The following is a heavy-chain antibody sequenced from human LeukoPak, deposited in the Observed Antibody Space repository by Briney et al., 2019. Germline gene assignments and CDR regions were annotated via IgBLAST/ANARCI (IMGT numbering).Heavy chain of an antibody. D-gene: IGHD3-22*01. CDR3: ARSRYYYDSSGSLNPFDY. J-gene: IGHJ4*02. Sequence: ASVKVSCKASGYTFTSYGISWVRQAPGQGLEWMGWISAYNGNTNYAQKLQGRVTMTTDTSTSTAYMELRSLRSDDTAVYYCARSRYYYDSSGSLNPFDYWGQGTLVTVSS. CDR1: GYTFTSYG. V-gene: IGHV1-18*01. CDR2: ISAYNGNT.